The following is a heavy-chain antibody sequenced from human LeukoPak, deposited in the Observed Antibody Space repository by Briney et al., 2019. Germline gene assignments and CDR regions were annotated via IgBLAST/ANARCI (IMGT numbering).Heavy chain of an antibody. V-gene: IGHV3-23*01. CDR2: ISGSGDST. CDR1: GFIFSNYG. CDR3: ARGARLQPMGDS. D-gene: IGHD4-11*01. Sequence: PGGSLRLSCAASGFIFSNYGMSWVRQAPGKGLEWVSGISGSGDSTYNADSVKGRFSISRDNSKNTLYLLMNSLRVDDTAVYYCARGARLQPMGDSWGQGTLVTVSS. J-gene: IGHJ4*02.